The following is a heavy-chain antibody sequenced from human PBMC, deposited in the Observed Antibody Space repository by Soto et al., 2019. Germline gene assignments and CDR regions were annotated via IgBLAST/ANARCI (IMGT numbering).Heavy chain of an antibody. V-gene: IGHV1-3*01. CDR2: INAGNGNT. CDR3: AIRIAAAGTRYYYYYYGMDV. J-gene: IGHJ6*02. CDR1: GYEFNSYA. D-gene: IGHD6-13*01. Sequence: ASVEVSWEASGYEFNSYAMQWVRQAPGQRLEWMGWINAGNGNTKYSQKFQGRVTITRDTSASTAYMELSSLRSEDTAVYYCAIRIAAAGTRYYYYYYGMDVWGQGTTVTVSS.